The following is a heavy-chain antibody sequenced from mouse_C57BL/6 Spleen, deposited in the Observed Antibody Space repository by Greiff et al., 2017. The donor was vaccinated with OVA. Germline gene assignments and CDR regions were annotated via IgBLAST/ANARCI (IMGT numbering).Heavy chain of an antibody. J-gene: IGHJ4*01. CDR1: GFTFSSYA. D-gene: IGHD2-1*01. V-gene: IGHV5-4*01. CDR2: ISDGGSYT. Sequence: DVHLVESGGGLVKPGGSLKLSCAASGFTFSSYAMSWVRQTPEKRLEWVATISDGGSYTYYPDNVKGRFTISRDNAKNNLYLQMSHLKSEDTAMYYCARDRGGNYHYAMDYWGQGTSVTVSS. CDR3: ARDRGGNYHYAMDY.